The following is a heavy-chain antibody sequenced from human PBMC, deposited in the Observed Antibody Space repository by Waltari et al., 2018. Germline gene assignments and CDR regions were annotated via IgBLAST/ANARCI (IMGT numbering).Heavy chain of an antibody. V-gene: IGHV1-24*01. CDR3: ATAPCRAAAGTTEFDP. CDR1: GYTLTELS. Sequence: QVQLVQSGAEVKKPGASVKVSCKVSGYTLTELSMHWVRQAPGKGLEWMGGLEHEDGEKIYAQKFQGRVTMTEDTSTDTAYMELSSLRSEDTAVYYCATAPCRAAAGTTEFDPWGQGTLVTVSS. J-gene: IGHJ5*02. D-gene: IGHD6-13*01. CDR2: LEHEDGEK.